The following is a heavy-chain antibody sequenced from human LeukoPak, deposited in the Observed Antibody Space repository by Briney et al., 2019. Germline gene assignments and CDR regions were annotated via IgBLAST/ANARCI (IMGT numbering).Heavy chain of an antibody. D-gene: IGHD3-3*01. CDR3: AGVPVLEWLLGSYWYFDL. J-gene: IGHJ2*01. CDR1: GGSISSGDYY. CDR2: IYYSGST. Sequence: SETLSLTCTVSGGSISSGDYYWSWIRQPPGKGLEWIGYIYYSGSTYYNPSLKSRVTISVDTSKNQFSLKLSSVTAADTAVYYCAGVPVLEWLLGSYWYFDLWGRGTLVTVSS. V-gene: IGHV4-30-4*08.